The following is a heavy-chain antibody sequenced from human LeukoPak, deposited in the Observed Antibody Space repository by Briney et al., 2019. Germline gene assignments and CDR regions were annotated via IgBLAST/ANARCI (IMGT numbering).Heavy chain of an antibody. CDR2: INHSGST. D-gene: IGHD6-19*01. CDR1: GGSFSGYY. CDR3: ARYKMGSGWTAFFDY. Sequence: SETLSLTCAVYGGSFSGYYWSWIRQPPGKGLEWIGEINHSGSTNYNPSLKSRVTISVDTSKNQFSLKLSSVTAADTAVYYCARYKMGSGWTAFFDYWGQGTLVTVPS. J-gene: IGHJ4*02. V-gene: IGHV4-34*01.